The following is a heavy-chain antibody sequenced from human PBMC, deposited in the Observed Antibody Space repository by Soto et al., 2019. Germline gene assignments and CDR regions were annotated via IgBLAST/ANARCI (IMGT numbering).Heavy chain of an antibody. CDR1: GGSFGDNY. V-gene: IGHV4-59*03. CDR2: IYYSGST. J-gene: IGHJ4*02. CDR3: AAGTLGAVWTPLDH. Sequence: QVHLQESGPRLVKPSETLSLTCDVSGGSFGDNYWTWIRHFPGKGLEWIGYIYYSGSTNHNPSLKSRVSISVDASKAQFSLQLTSVTAADTALYYCAAGTLGAVWTPLDHWGQGILVTVSS. D-gene: IGHD3-16*01.